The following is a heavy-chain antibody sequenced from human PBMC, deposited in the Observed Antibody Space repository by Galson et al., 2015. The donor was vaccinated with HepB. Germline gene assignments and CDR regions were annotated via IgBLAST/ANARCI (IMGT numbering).Heavy chain of an antibody. CDR1: GYRFINYG. CDR3: ARDTTIFPTRGALDF. Sequence: SVKVSCKASGYRFINYGISWVRQAPGQGLEWMGWLSAYNGNANYAQKFQDRVSMTTDISTTTAYMELRSLRFDDTAVYYCARDTTIFPTRGALDFWGQGTMVTVFS. V-gene: IGHV1-18*01. J-gene: IGHJ3*01. CDR2: LSAYNGNA. D-gene: IGHD3-3*01.